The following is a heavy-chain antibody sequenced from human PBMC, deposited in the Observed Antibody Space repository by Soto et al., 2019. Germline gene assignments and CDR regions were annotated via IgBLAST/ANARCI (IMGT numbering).Heavy chain of an antibody. V-gene: IGHV3-21*01. CDR2: ISSSSSYI. CDR1: GFTFSSYS. Sequence: PGGSLRLSCAASGFTFSSYSMNWVRQAPGKGLEWVSSISSSSSYIYYADSVKGRFTISRDNAKNSLYLQMNSLRAEDTAVYYCAREATATTCGTFDLWCQGTLVTVSS. D-gene: IGHD4-17*01. CDR3: AREATATTCGTFDL. J-gene: IGHJ5*02.